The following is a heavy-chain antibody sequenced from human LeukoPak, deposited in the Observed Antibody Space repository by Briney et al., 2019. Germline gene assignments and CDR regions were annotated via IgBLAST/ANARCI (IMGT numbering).Heavy chain of an antibody. Sequence: GASVKVSCKASGYIFTTYYMHWVRQAPGQGLEWMGIINPTGGSTSYAQKFQGRVTMTRDMSTSTVYMELSSLRSEDTAVYYCASSRAPGTPSLYFYYYYMDVWGRGTTVTVSS. J-gene: IGHJ6*03. CDR3: ASSRAPGTPSLYFYYYYMDV. D-gene: IGHD2/OR15-2a*01. V-gene: IGHV1-46*01. CDR1: GYIFTTYY. CDR2: INPTGGST.